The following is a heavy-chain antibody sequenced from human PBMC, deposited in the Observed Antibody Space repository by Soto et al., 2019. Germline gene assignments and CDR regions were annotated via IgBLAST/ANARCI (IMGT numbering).Heavy chain of an antibody. CDR3: ATGLKDASNRPSFDS. J-gene: IGHJ4*02. D-gene: IGHD3-16*01. CDR1: GFNFSDYY. Sequence: GGSLRLSCSGSGFNFSDYYMNWIRQTPVKGLEWVSSTLSLESHKYYAASVMGRFSISRDNAKKSLFLQMNNLRAEDTGIYFCATGLKDASNRPSFDSWGPGTPVTVSS. V-gene: IGHV3-11*01. CDR2: TLSLESHK.